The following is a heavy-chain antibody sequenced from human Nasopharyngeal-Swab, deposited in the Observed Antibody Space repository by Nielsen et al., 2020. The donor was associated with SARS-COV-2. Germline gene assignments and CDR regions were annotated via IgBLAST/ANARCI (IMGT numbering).Heavy chain of an antibody. CDR3: ATAPALPHHQSNWFDP. CDR2: FDPEDAET. D-gene: IGHD1-14*01. V-gene: IGHV1-24*01. J-gene: IGHJ5*02. CDR1: GYTLTELS. Sequence: ASVKVSCKVSGYTLTELSMHWVRQAPGKGVEWMGGFDPEDAETIYAQKFQGRVTMTEDTSTDTAYMELSSLRSEDTAVYYCATAPALPHHQSNWFDPWGQGTLVTVSS.